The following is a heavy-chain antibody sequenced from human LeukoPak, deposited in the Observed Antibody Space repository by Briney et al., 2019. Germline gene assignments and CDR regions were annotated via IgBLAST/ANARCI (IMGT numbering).Heavy chain of an antibody. Sequence: ASVKVSCKASGYTFTDYYMHWVRQAPGQGLEWMGWINPNSGGTNYAQKFQGRVTMTRDTSISTAYMELGRLRSDDTAVYYCARAPVETLMYYFDYWGQGTLVTVSS. CDR1: GYTFTDYY. CDR2: INPNSGGT. D-gene: IGHD5-24*01. CDR3: ARAPVETLMYYFDY. J-gene: IGHJ4*02. V-gene: IGHV1-2*02.